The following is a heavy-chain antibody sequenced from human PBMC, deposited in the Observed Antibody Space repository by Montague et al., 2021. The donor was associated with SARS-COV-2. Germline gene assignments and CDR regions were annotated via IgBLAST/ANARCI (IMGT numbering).Heavy chain of an antibody. CDR3: AKAGSYYKEAYYFDY. V-gene: IGHV3-9*01. J-gene: IGHJ4*02. D-gene: IGHD3-10*01. CDR1: GFTFDDYA. CDR2: ISWNSGSI. Sequence: SLRLSCAASGFTFDDYAMHWVRQAPGKGLERVSGISWNSGSIGYADSVKGRFTISRDNAKNSLYLQMNSLRAEDTALYYCAKAGSYYKEAYYFDYWGQGTLVTVSS.